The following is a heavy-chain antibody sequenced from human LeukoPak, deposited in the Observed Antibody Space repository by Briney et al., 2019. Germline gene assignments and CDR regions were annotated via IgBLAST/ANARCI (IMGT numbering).Heavy chain of an antibody. V-gene: IGHV5-51*01. CDR1: GYNFSNSY. CDR3: ARRGGSYSLELFAFNI. CDR2: IYPGDSGT. J-gene: IGHJ3*02. Sequence: GESLKISCQGSGYNFSNSYIAWVRQMPGKGLEWMGIIYPGDSGTRYSPSFQGHVTISADTSISTAYLQWSSLKASDTAMYYCARRGGSYSLELFAFNIWGQGTMVTVSS. D-gene: IGHD1-26*01.